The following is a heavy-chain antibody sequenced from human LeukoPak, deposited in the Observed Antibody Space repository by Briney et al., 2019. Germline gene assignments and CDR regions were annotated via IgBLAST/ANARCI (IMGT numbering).Heavy chain of an antibody. CDR1: GGSFSNYY. CDR2: INDSGRT. D-gene: IGHD1-7*01. CDR3: ARRWNYGWNYYIDV. J-gene: IGHJ6*03. V-gene: IGHV4-34*01. Sequence: PSETLSLTCAVYGGSFSNYYWSWIRQPPGKGLEWIGEINDSGRTNYNPSLMSRVTVSVDTSKKQFSLRLTSVTATDTAVYYCARRWNYGWNYYIDVWGKGATVSVSS.